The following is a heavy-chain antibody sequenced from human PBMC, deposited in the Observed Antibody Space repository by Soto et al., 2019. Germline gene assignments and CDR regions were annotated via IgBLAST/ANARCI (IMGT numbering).Heavy chain of an antibody. CDR1: GGSFSGYY. D-gene: IGHD1-1*01. V-gene: IGHV4-34*01. CDR2: INDSGTT. Sequence: QVQLQQWGAGLLKPSETLSLTCAVYGGSFSGYYWTWIRQSPGKGLEWIGEINDSGTTNYNPSLKSRVTILVDTSKNQFSLKLASVTAADTAVYYCARSCVGTWDLSEYFQFWGLGTLVTVSS. CDR3: ARSCVGTWDLSEYFQF. J-gene: IGHJ1*01.